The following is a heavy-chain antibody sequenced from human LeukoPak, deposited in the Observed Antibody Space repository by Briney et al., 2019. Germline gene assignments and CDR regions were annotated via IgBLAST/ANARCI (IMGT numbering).Heavy chain of an antibody. CDR3: ARDLPGSSAFDI. Sequence: SETLSLTCTVSGGSISSYYWSWIRQPPGKGLEWIGYIYYSGSTYYNPSLKSRVTISLDTSKNQFSLRLSSVTAADTALYYCARDLPGSSAFDIWGQGTMVTVSS. CDR1: GGSISSYY. CDR2: IYYSGST. D-gene: IGHD3-10*01. J-gene: IGHJ3*02. V-gene: IGHV4-59*01.